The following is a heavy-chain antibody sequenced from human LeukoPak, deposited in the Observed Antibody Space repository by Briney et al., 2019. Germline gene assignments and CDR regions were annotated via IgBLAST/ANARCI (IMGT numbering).Heavy chain of an antibody. Sequence: GGSLRLSCAASGFTFSTYWMSWVRQAPGKGLEWVANIKQDGSEKYYVDSVKSRFTISRDNAKNSLYLQMNSLRAEDTAVYYCARDDALMTYGGIYLDWGQGTLVTVSS. V-gene: IGHV3-7*01. D-gene: IGHD4-23*01. J-gene: IGHJ4*02. CDR1: GFTFSTYW. CDR2: IKQDGSEK. CDR3: ARDDALMTYGGIYLD.